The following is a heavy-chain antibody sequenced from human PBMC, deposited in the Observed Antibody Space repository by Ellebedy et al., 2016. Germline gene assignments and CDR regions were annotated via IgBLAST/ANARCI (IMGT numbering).Heavy chain of an antibody. CDR3: ARDSLNGGFGERHFDY. D-gene: IGHD3-10*01. Sequence: SETLSLTCTVSGDSISSSSYYWGWIRQPPGTGLEWIGSIYYSGSTYYNPSLKSRVTISVDTSKNQFSLKLSSVTAADTAVYYCARDSLNGGFGERHFDYWGQGTLVTVSS. V-gene: IGHV4-39*07. CDR2: IYYSGST. CDR1: GDSISSSSYY. J-gene: IGHJ4*02.